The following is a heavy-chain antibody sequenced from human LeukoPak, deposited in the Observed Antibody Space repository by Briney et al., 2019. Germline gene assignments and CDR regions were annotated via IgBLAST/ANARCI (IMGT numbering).Heavy chain of an antibody. D-gene: IGHD6-6*01. Sequence: SVKVSCTASGGTFSSFAISWVRQAPGPGLEWMGGIIAIFGTANYAQKCHARVTIPADESPSTAYMELSSLRSEDTAVYYCARELGSVAAPFNWFDPWGQGTLVTVSS. CDR3: ARELGSVAAPFNWFDP. V-gene: IGHV1-69*13. CDR2: IIAIFGTA. CDR1: GGTFSSFA. J-gene: IGHJ5*02.